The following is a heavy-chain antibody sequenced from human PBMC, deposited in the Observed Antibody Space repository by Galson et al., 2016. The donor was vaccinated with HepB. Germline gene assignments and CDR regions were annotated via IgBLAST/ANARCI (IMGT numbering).Heavy chain of an antibody. CDR3: ATTARVPTTMTNWFDP. CDR2: ISYDGNNE. J-gene: IGHJ5*02. CDR1: GFTFSSNA. Sequence: SLRLSCAASGFTFSSNAMHWVRQAPGKGLEWVAVISYDGNNEYYADSVKGRFTISRDNSKTTVFLQMNSLRAEDTAVYYCATTARVPTTMTNWFDPWGQGTLVTVSS. D-gene: IGHD4/OR15-4a*01. V-gene: IGHV3-30-3*01.